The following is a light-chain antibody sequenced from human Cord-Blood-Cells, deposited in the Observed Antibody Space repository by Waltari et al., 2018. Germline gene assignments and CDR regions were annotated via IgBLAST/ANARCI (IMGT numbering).Light chain of an antibody. J-gene: IGLJ2*01. CDR2: EYS. CDR3: QVWDSSSDHVV. CDR1: NIGSKS. Sequence: APGKTARITCGGNNIGSKSVHWYQQKPGQAPVLVVYEYSDRPSGIPERFSGSNSGNTATLTISRVEAGDESDYYCQVWDSSSDHVVFGGGTKLTVL. V-gene: IGLV3-21*03.